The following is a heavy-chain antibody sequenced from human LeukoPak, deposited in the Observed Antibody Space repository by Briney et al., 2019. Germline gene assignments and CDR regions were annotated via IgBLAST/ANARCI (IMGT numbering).Heavy chain of an antibody. CDR1: GASISSSY. CDR2: IYYYGST. V-gene: IGHV4-59*01. CDR3: AKVASGYPQDYYMDV. J-gene: IGHJ6*03. D-gene: IGHD3-22*01. Sequence: SETLSLTCTVSGASISSSYWSWIRQPPGKALEFIGYIYYYGSTNYNPSLRSRVTISLDTSKSHFSLNLSSVTAAGTAVYYCAKVASGYPQDYYMDVWGKGTTVTVSS.